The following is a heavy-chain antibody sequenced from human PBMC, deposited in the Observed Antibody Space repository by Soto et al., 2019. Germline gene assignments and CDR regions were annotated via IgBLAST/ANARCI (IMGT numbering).Heavy chain of an antibody. CDR1: GFTFSAYW. Sequence: EVQLVESGGGLVQPGGSLRLSCAASGFTFSAYWMSWVRQAPGKGLEWVANIKQDGSEKYYVDSVKGRFTISRDNAKNSLYLQMNSLRAEDTAVYYCARDRSYCILTSCYQHYWGQGTLVTVSS. CDR2: IKQDGSEK. D-gene: IGHD2-2*01. J-gene: IGHJ4*02. V-gene: IGHV3-7*01. CDR3: ARDRSYCILTSCYQHY.